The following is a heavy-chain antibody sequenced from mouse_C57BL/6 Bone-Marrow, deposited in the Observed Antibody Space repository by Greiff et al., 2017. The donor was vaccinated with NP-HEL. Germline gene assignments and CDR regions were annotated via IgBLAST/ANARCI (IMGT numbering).Heavy chain of an antibody. J-gene: IGHJ1*03. CDR3: ARYITTVVARWYFDV. CDR2: IHPNSGST. CDR1: GYTFTSYW. Sequence: VQLQQPGAELVKPGASVKLSCKASGYTFTSYWMHWVKQRPGQGLEWIGMIHPNSGSTNYNEKFKSKATLTVDKSSSTAYMQLSSLTSEDSAVYYCARYITTVVARWYFDVWGTGTTVTVSS. D-gene: IGHD1-1*01. V-gene: IGHV1-64*01.